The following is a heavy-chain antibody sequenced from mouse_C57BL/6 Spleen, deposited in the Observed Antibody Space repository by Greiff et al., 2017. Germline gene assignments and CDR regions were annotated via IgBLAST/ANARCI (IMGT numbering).Heavy chain of an antibody. J-gene: IGHJ4*01. CDR2: IYPGDGDT. V-gene: IGHV1-80*01. D-gene: IGHD1-1*01. CDR3: ARGSHYYGSSFYAMDY. Sequence: QVQLQQPGAELVKPGASVKISCKASGYAFSSYWMNWVKQRPGKGLEWIGQIYPGDGDTNYNGKFKGKATLTADKSSSTAYMQLSSLTSEDSAVYFCARGSHYYGSSFYAMDYWGQGTSVTVSS. CDR1: GYAFSSYW.